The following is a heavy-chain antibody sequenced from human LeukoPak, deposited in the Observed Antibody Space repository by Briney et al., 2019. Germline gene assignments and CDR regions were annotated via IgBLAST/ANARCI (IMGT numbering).Heavy chain of an antibody. CDR1: GGSISSSSYY. CDR3: ARYSSDAFDY. CDR2: IYYSGST. J-gene: IGHJ4*02. Sequence: TSETLSLTCTVSGGSISSSSYYWGWIRQPPGKGLEWIGSIYYSGSTYYNPSLKSRVTISVDTSKNQFSLKLSSVTAADTAVYYCARYSSDAFDYWGQGTLVTVSS. V-gene: IGHV4-39*01. D-gene: IGHD2-15*01.